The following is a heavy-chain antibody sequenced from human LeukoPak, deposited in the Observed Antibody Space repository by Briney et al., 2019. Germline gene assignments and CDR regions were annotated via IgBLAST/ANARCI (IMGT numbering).Heavy chain of an antibody. D-gene: IGHD4-23*01. V-gene: IGHV3-30*09. CDR1: GFTFSSYA. CDR2: ISYDGRNK. Sequence: PGGSLRLSCAASGFTFSSYAMSWVRQAPGKGLEWVAVISYDGRNKYYADSVKGRFAISRDNSKNTLYLQMNSLRAEDTAVYHCARELDYGGNSGMGYWGQGTLVTVSS. CDR3: ARELDYGGNSGMGY. J-gene: IGHJ4*02.